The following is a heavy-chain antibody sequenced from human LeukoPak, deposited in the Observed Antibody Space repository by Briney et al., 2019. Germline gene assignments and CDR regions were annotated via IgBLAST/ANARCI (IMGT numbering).Heavy chain of an antibody. CDR1: GYTFTSYG. D-gene: IGHD4-17*01. CDR2: ISAYNGNT. Sequence: GASVKVSCKASGYTFTSYGISWVRQAPGQGLEWMGWISAYNGNTNYAQKLQGRVTMTTDTSTSTAYMELRSLRSDDTAIYYCTKDSSGDYYTSDSWGQGTLVTVSS. V-gene: IGHV1-18*01. J-gene: IGHJ4*02. CDR3: TKDSSGDYYTSDS.